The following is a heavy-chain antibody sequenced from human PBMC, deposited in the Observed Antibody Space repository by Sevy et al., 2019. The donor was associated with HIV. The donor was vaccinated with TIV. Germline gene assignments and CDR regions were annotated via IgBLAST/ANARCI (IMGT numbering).Heavy chain of an antibody. CDR1: GFTFSSYG. CDR3: AGGLVGPTVECCSYFDY. J-gene: IGHJ4*02. Sequence: GGSLRLSCSASGFTFSSYGMNWVRQAPGKGLEWVSSISSSSSYIDYADSVKGRFTIYRENAKNSLYLQMSSLRPEDTGVYYCAGGLVGPTVECCSYFDYWGQGTLVTVSS. CDR2: ISSSSSYI. V-gene: IGHV3-21*01. D-gene: IGHD1-26*01.